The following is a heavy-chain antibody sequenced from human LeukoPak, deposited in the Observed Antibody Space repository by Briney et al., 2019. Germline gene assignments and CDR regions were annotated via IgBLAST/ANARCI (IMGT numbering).Heavy chain of an antibody. V-gene: IGHV4-39*07. CDR2: IYYSGST. CDR3: ARGFWDDYFFDY. D-gene: IGHD3-3*01. Sequence: SETLSLTCTVSGGSISSSNYYWGWIRQPPGKGLEWIGSIYYSGSTYYNPSLKSRVTISVDTSKNQFSLKLSSVTAADTAVYYCARGFWDDYFFDYWGQGTLVTVSS. J-gene: IGHJ4*02. CDR1: GGSISSSNYY.